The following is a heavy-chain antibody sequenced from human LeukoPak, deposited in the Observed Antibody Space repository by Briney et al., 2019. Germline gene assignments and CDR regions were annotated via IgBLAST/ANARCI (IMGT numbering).Heavy chain of an antibody. CDR3: AKGTYASGSYSFDY. D-gene: IGHD3-10*01. CDR1: GFTFSSYA. J-gene: IGHJ4*02. Sequence: PGGSLRLYCAASGFTFSSYAMDWVRQAPGKGLEWVSTISGSGGSTYYADSVEGRFTISRDNSNHTLYLQMNSLRAEDTAVYYCAKGTYASGSYSFDYWGQGTLVTVSS. CDR2: ISGSGGST. V-gene: IGHV3-23*01.